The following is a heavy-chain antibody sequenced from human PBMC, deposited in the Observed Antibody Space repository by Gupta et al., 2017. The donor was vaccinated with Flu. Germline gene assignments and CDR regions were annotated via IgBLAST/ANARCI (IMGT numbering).Heavy chain of an antibody. D-gene: IGHD2-2*02. J-gene: IGHJ5*02. V-gene: IGHV3-33*01. CDR3: ARVHCGTTIWYTDP. Sequence: QVQLVESGRGVAQPGRSLRLSCAASGFTFSRYGMHWGRQAPGKGLEWVALICYDISDTYYADSVKGRLTISRDNSKNTLYLQMNSLRAEDTAVNNCARVHCGTTIWYTDPWGQGTLVTVSS. CDR1: GFTFSRYG. CDR2: ICYDISDT.